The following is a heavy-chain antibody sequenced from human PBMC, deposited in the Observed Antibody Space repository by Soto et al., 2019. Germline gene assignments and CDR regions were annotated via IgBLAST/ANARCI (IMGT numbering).Heavy chain of an antibody. CDR3: ERDAGADEANFDY. CDR2: ISAYNGNT. V-gene: IGHV1-18*01. J-gene: IGHJ4*02. CDR1: RYTFTSYG. Sequence: AAVKVSFKASRYTFTSYGISWVRQAPGQGLEWMGWISAYNGNTNYAQKLQGRVTMTTDTSTSTAYMELRSLRSDDTAVYYCERDAGADEANFDYWGQGTLVTVSS. D-gene: IGHD1-26*01.